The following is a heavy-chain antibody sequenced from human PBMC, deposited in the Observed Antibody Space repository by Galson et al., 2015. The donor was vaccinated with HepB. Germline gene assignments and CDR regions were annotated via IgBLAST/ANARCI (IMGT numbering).Heavy chain of an antibody. CDR1: GFMFSDYA. V-gene: IGHV3-30-3*01. CDR2: ISYDGNTK. D-gene: IGHD1-26*01. J-gene: IGHJ4*02. Sequence: LRLSCAASGFMFSDYAMHWVRQAPGKGLEWVAVISYDGNTKQYGDSVKGRFTISRDKSKTTLHLQMNSLRAEDTAVYYCARDPAHGNYFDYWGQGTLVTVSS. CDR3: ARDPAHGNYFDY.